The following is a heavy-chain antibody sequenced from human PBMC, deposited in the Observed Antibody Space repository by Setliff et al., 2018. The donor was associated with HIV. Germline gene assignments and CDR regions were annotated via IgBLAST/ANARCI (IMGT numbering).Heavy chain of an antibody. CDR1: GFTFNNYA. Sequence: PGGSLRLSCAASGFTFNNYAMNWVRQAPGKGLQWVASISIRGGYIYYADSVKGRFTISRDNTRNSVYLQMDSLRVDDTAVFYCARRSGSSSLKGVHYYYYYYMDVW. J-gene: IGHJ6*03. D-gene: IGHD6-13*01. CDR3: ARRSGSSSLKGVHYYYYYYMDV. CDR2: ISIRGGYI. V-gene: IGHV3-21*06.